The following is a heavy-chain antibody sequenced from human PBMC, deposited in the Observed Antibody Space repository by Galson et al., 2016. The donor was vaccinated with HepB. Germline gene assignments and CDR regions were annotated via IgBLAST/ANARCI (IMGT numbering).Heavy chain of an antibody. Sequence: SLRLSCAGSGFTFGDYGMSWFRQAPGRGLEWVSFIRSKGSGGTIEYAASVKGRFTISRDDSKSFAYLQMNSLKSEDTAVYFCARLKWFGELLLDYWGQGTLVTVSS. D-gene: IGHD3-10*01. CDR1: GFTFGDYG. J-gene: IGHJ4*02. V-gene: IGHV3-49*03. CDR2: IRSKGSGGTI. CDR3: ARLKWFGELLLDY.